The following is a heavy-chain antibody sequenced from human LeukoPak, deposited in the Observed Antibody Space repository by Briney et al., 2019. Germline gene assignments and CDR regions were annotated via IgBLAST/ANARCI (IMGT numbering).Heavy chain of an antibody. V-gene: IGHV3-53*01. CDR2: IYSSGST. CDR1: GFTVNNNY. CDR3: ARDLGYYASSAN. J-gene: IGHJ4*02. D-gene: IGHD3-22*01. Sequence: GGSLRLSCAASGFTVNNNYMSWVRQAPGKGLEWVSVIYSSGSTYYAGSVKGRFTISSDISKNSLYLQMTSLRAEDTAVYYCARDLGYYASSANWGQGTLVTVSS.